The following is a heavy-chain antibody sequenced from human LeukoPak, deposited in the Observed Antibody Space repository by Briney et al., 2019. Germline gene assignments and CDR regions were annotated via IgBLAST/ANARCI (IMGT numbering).Heavy chain of an antibody. D-gene: IGHD3-22*01. V-gene: IGHV3-7*01. CDR2: IKQDGSEK. Sequence: GGSLRLSCAASGFTFSSYAMSWVRQAPGKGLEWVANIKQDGSEKYYVDSVKGRFTISRDDAKNSLYLQMDRLRAEDTAVYFCARGHDNSAYYPPLFDYWGQGTLVTVSS. J-gene: IGHJ4*02. CDR1: GFTFSSYA. CDR3: ARGHDNSAYYPPLFDY.